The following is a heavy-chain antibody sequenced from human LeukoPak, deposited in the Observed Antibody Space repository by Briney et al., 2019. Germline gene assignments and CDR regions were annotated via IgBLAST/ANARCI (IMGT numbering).Heavy chain of an antibody. CDR1: GGSFSGYY. Sequence: PSETLSLTCAVYGGSFSGYYWSWIRQPPGKGLEWIGSIYYNGSTYYNPSLKSRVAISVDTSKNQFSLKLSSVTAADTAVYYCARLGPYCSGGSCYSGWFDPWGQGTLVTVSS. CDR2: IYYNGST. V-gene: IGHV4-34*01. D-gene: IGHD2-15*01. J-gene: IGHJ5*02. CDR3: ARLGPYCSGGSCYSGWFDP.